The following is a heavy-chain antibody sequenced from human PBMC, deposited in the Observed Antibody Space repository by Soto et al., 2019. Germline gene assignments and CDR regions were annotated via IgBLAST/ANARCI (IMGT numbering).Heavy chain of an antibody. CDR1: GGSISSSSYY. Sequence: QLQLQESGPGLVKPSETLSLTCTVSGGSISSSSYYWGWIRQPPGKGLEWIGSIYYSGSTYYNPSLKSRVTISVDTSKNQFSLKLSSVTAADTAVYYCARRVGVEGGPPVDYDILTGECWFDPWGQGTLVTVSS. V-gene: IGHV4-39*01. J-gene: IGHJ5*02. CDR3: ARRVGVEGGPPVDYDILTGECWFDP. D-gene: IGHD3-9*01. CDR2: IYYSGST.